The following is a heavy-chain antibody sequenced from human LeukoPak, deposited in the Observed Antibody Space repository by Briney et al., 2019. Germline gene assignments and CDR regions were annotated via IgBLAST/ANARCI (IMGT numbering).Heavy chain of an antibody. V-gene: IGHV3-9*01. CDR1: GFTFNDYA. J-gene: IGHJ3*02. CDR3: AKTLRRYYDSSGYPDI. Sequence: GGSLSLSCTASGFTFNDYAMHWVRQAPGKGLEWVSGICWNSGSIGYADSVKGRFTIFRDNAKNSLYLQMNGLRAEDTALYYCAKTLRRYYDSSGYPDIWGQGTMVTVSS. D-gene: IGHD3-22*01. CDR2: ICWNSGSI.